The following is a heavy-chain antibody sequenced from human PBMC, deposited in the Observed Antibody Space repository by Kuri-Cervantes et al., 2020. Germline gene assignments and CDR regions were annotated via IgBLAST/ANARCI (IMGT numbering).Heavy chain of an antibody. Sequence: GGSLRLSCLASGFTFSNYWMSWARLTPGKGLEWVANIGRDGNEKFYVDSVKGRFTISRDNAKNSLYLHMNSLRAEDTAVYYCARGSSSFDYWGQGTLVTVSS. CDR2: IGRDGNEK. V-gene: IGHV3-7*04. CDR1: GFTFSNYW. CDR3: ARGSSSFDY. J-gene: IGHJ4*02. D-gene: IGHD6-6*01.